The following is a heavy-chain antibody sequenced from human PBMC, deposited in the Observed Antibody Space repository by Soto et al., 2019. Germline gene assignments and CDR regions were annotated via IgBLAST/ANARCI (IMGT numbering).Heavy chain of an antibody. CDR2: IKSKTDGGTV. CDR3: SHGYYQYFES. V-gene: IGHV3-15*07. CDR1: GVTLSNVW. D-gene: IGHD5-18*01. Sequence: GGSLRLSCAVSGVTLSNVWMIWVRQAPGKGPEWVGRIKSKTDGGTVEYAAPVKDRFTISRDDSENTLYLQMNSLKTEDTAVYYCSHGYYQYFESWGQGTLVTVSS. J-gene: IGHJ4*02.